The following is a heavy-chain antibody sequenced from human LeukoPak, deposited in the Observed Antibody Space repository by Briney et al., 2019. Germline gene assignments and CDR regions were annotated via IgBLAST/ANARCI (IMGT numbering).Heavy chain of an antibody. J-gene: IGHJ4*02. CDR1: GGTFSSYT. D-gene: IGHD1-26*01. CDR2: IIPILGIA. CDR3: ARDRVGAPAFDY. V-gene: IGHV1-69*04. Sequence: XVKVSCKVSGGTFSSYTISWVRQAPGQGLEWMGRIIPILGIANYAQKLKGRVTINADKSTSTAYMELSSLRSEDTAVYYCARDRVGAPAFDYWGQGTLVTVSS.